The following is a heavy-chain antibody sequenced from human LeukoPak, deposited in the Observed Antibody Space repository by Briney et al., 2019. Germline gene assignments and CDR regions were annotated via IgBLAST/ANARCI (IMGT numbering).Heavy chain of an antibody. V-gene: IGHV1-69*06. CDR1: GGTFSSYA. CDR2: IIPIFGTA. D-gene: IGHD5-12*01. Sequence: ASVKVSCKASGGTFSSYAISWVRQAPGQGLEWMGGIIPIFGTANYAQKFQGRVTITADKSTSTAYMELSSLRSEDTAVYYCARDAVATSLYYFDYWGQGTLVTVSS. CDR3: ARDAVATSLYYFDY. J-gene: IGHJ4*02.